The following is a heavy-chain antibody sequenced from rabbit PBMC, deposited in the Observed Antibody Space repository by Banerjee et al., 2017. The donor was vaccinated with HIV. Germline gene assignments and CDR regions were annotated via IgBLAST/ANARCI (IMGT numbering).Heavy chain of an antibody. CDR1: GFSFSSSYY. D-gene: IGHD4-2*01. CDR2: IDAGSSGST. J-gene: IGHJ4*01. V-gene: IGHV1S45*01. Sequence: QEQLVESGGGLVQPEGSLTLTCKASGFSFSSSYYMCWVRQAPGKGLEWIACIDAGSSGSTYYASWAKGRFTISKTSSTTVTLQMTSLTAADTATYFCARDRNANGGNPIYYFTLWGPGTLDTVS. CDR3: ARDRNANGGNPIYYFTL.